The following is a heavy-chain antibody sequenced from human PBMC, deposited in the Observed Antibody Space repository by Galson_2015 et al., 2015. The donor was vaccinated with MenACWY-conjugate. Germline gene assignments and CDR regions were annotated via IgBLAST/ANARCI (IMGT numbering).Heavy chain of an antibody. CDR2: INSDGSST. J-gene: IGHJ4*02. V-gene: IGHV3-74*01. D-gene: IGHD1-26*01. CDR1: GFTFSSNW. Sequence: SLRLSCAASGFTFSSNWMHWVRQAPGKGLVWVSRINSDGSSTNYADSVKGRFTISRDNAKNTLYLQMNSLRAEDTAVYYCVRVGEAGGTRIGFDYWGQGTLVTVSS. CDR3: VRVGEAGGTRIGFDY.